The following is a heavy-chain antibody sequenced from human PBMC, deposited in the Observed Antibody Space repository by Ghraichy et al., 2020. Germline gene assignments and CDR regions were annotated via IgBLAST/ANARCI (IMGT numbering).Heavy chain of an antibody. CDR1: GGSISSYY. J-gene: IGHJ5*02. V-gene: IGHV4-59*01. Sequence: ETLSLTCTVSGGSISSYYWSWIRQPPGKGLEWIGYIYYSGSTNFNPSLKSRVTISVDTSKNQFSLKLSSVTAADTAVYYCARVLGSSSWYSRQWLDPWGQGTLVTVSS. CDR3: ARVLGSSSWYSRQWLDP. CDR2: IYYSGST. D-gene: IGHD6-13*01.